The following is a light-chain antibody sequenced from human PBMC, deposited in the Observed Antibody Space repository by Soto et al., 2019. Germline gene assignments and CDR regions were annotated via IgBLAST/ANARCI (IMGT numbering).Light chain of an antibody. CDR2: DVS. V-gene: IGLV2-14*01. J-gene: IGLJ1*01. CDR1: SSDVGGYNY. Sequence: QSALTQPASVSGSPGQSITISCTGTSSDVGGYNYVSWYQQHPGKAPKLMIYDVSNRPSGVSNRFSGSKSGNTASLTISGVQAEDEADYYCSSYTSSRLYVFGTGTKVTVL. CDR3: SSYTSSRLYV.